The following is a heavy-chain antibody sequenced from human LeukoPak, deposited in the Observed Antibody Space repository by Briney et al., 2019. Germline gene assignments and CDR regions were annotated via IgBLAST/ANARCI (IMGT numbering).Heavy chain of an antibody. V-gene: IGHV4-59*01. CDR1: GGSISSYH. D-gene: IGHD3-3*01. CDR2: TYYTGST. Sequence: SETLSLTCTVSGGSISSYHWSWIRQPPGKGLEWIGHTYYTGSTNYNPSLKSRFTISLDTSKNQFSLKLSSVTAADTAVYYCTRSLGVVIHGGMDVWGQGTTVTVSS. J-gene: IGHJ6*02. CDR3: TRSLGVVIHGGMDV.